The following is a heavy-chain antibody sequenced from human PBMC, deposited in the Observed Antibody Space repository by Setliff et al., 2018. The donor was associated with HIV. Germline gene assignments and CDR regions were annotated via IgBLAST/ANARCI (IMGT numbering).Heavy chain of an antibody. V-gene: IGHV1-2*02. J-gene: IGHJ6*03. Sequence: ASVKVSCKSSGYIFTRYYIHWVRQAPGQGLEWMGGLNSNSDGTFYAQKFQDRVIMTRDTSSSTAYMELSSLTSDDTAVYYCARELGLAALHGPMDLWGKGTTVPVSS. D-gene: IGHD2-21*02. CDR3: ARELGLAALHGPMDL. CDR1: GYIFTRYY. CDR2: LNSNSDGT.